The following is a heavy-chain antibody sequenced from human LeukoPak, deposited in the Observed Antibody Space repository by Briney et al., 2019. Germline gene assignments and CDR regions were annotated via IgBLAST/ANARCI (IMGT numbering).Heavy chain of an antibody. CDR2: IYSSGSA. D-gene: IGHD2-2*01. CDR1: GGSISSGSYY. V-gene: IGHV4-31*03. CDR3: ARGLATAQGAAAMPL. J-gene: IGHJ4*02. Sequence: SPALSRTCTVSGGSISSGSYYWTWIRQHPGKGLEWIGYIYSSGSAYYNPSLKSRVTISIDTSKNQFSLMLSSVTAADTAVYYCARGLATAQGAAAMPLWGQGTLVTVSS.